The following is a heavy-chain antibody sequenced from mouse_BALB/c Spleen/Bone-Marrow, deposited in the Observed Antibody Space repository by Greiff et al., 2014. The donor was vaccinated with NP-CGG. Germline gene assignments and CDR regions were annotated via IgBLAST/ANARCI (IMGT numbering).Heavy chain of an antibody. V-gene: IGHV4-1*02. CDR1: GFDFSGYW. Sequence: EVHLVESGGGLVQPGGSLKLSRAASGFDFSGYWMTWVRQAPGKGLEMIGEINPDSRTINYKPSLKEKFIMSRDNAKNTLYLQMSKVRSEDTALYYCARNGYYGWMTYWGQGTLVTVSA. CDR3: ARNGYYGWMTY. J-gene: IGHJ3*01. D-gene: IGHD1-2*01. CDR2: INPDSRTI.